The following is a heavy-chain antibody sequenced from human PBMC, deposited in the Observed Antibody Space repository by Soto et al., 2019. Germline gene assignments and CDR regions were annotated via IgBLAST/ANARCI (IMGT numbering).Heavy chain of an antibody. J-gene: IGHJ4*02. CDR2: ISYDGSNK. V-gene: IGHV3-30-3*01. D-gene: IGHD1-1*01. CDR3: AHYGGQLELGFDY. CDR1: GFIFSSYA. Sequence: QVQLVESGGGVVQPGRSLRLSCAASGFIFSSYAMHWVRQAPGKGLEWVAVISYDGSNKYYADSVKGRFTISRDNSKNTLYLQMNSLRAEDTAVYYCAHYGGQLELGFDYWGQGTLVTVSS.